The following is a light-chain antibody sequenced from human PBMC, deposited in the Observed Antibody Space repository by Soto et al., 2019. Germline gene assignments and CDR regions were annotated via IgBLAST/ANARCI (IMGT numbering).Light chain of an antibody. J-gene: IGKJ2*01. Sequence: DIQMTQSPSSLSASVGDRVTISCRASQGISNYLAWYQQKPGKVPKLLIYAASTLQSGVPSRFSGSGSGTHFTLSMSSLQPEDVATYYCQMYNSAPYTFGQWTKLEFK. CDR3: QMYNSAPYT. CDR1: QGISNY. V-gene: IGKV1-27*01. CDR2: AAS.